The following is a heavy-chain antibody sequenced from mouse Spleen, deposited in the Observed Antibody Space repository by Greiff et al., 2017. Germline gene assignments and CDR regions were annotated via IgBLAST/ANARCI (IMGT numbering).Heavy chain of an antibody. V-gene: IGHV5-16*01. CDR3: ARQKGWVLFDY. D-gene: IGHD3-2*02. CDR1: GFTFSDYY. J-gene: IGHJ2*01. Sequence: EVQRVESEGGLVQPGSSMKLSCTASGFTFSDYYMAWVRQVPEKGLEWVANINYDGSSTYYLDSLKSRFIISRDNAKNILYLQMSSLKSEDTATYYCARQKGWVLFDYWGQGTTLTVSS. CDR2: INYDGSST.